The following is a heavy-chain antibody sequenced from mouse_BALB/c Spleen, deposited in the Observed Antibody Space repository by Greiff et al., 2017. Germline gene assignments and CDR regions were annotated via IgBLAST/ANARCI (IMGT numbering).Heavy chain of an antibody. V-gene: IGHV5-6-4*01. J-gene: IGHJ4*01. CDR1: GFTFSSYT. Sequence: EVQLVESGGGLVKPGGSLKLSCAASGFTFSSYTMSWVRQTPEKRLEWVATISSGGSYTYYPDSVKGRFTISRDNAKNTLYLQMSSLKSEDTAMYYCTRDHDYYAMDYWGQGTSVTVSS. CDR3: TRDHDYYAMDY. CDR2: ISSGGSYT.